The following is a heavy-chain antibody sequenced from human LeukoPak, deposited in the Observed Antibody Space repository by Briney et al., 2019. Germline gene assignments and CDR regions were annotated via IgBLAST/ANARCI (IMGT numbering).Heavy chain of an antibody. Sequence: GGSLRLSCAASGFTFSSCSMNWVRQAPGKGLEWVSSISSSSSYIYYADSVKGRFTISRDNAKNSLYLQMNSLRAEDTAVYYCARGSLSVGYGSGTEFDYWGQGTLVTVSS. CDR3: ARGSLSVGYGSGTEFDY. CDR2: ISSSSSYI. D-gene: IGHD3-10*01. J-gene: IGHJ4*02. V-gene: IGHV3-21*01. CDR1: GFTFSSCS.